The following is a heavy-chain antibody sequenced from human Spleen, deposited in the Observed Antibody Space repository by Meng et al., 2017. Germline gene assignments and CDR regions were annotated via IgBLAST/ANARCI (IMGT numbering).Heavy chain of an antibody. CDR2: ISHSGTT. CDR3: ARATLYCSSSSCYGGFGY. V-gene: IGHV4-4*02. Sequence: QVQLQESGPGLVKPSGTLSLTCAVSGGSISSSNWWSWVRQPPGKGLEWIGEISHSGTTNYNPSLKSRVTISVDKSKNQFSLKLSSVTAADTAVYYCARATLYCSSSSCYGGFGYWGQGTLVTVSS. D-gene: IGHD2-2*01. J-gene: IGHJ4*02. CDR1: GGSISSSNW.